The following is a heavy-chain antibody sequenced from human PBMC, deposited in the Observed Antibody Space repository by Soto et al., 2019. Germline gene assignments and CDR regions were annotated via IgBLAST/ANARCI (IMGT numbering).Heavy chain of an antibody. CDR2: ISGSGGRS. V-gene: IGHV3-23*01. CDR3: AKAYFVWSSEQPYYFDY. D-gene: IGHD3-16*01. Sequence: HPGGSLRLSCAASGFTFSNYAMTWVRQGPGKGLEWVSGISGSGGRSYYADSVKGRFTISRDNSKSTLYLQMNSLRAEDTAVYYCAKAYFVWSSEQPYYFDYWGQGSLVTVSS. CDR1: GFTFSNYA. J-gene: IGHJ4*02.